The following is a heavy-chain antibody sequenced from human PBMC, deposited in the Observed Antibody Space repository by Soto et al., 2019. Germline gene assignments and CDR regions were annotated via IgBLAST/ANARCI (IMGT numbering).Heavy chain of an antibody. CDR1: GFTFRSFT. CDR2: ISSNSAYI. D-gene: IGHD6-13*01. J-gene: IGHJ5*02. Sequence: LRLSCAASGFTFRSFTMNWVRQAPGKGLEWVSTISSNSAYIYYTDALRGRFTISRDNAKNSLHLQMNSLRAEDTAVYYCTRDASRDSSARGWFDPWGPGALVTVSS. V-gene: IGHV3-21*01. CDR3: TRDASRDSSARGWFDP.